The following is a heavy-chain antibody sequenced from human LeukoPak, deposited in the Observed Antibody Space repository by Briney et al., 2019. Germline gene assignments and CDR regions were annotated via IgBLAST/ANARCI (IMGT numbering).Heavy chain of an antibody. CDR1: GGPISSLSDY. V-gene: IGHV4-61*09. D-gene: IGHD2-15*01. CDR2: MYSSGSS. CDR3: ARATGWFDFFVF. J-gene: IGHJ3*01. Sequence: SETLSLTCTVSGGPISSLSDYWNWIRQPAGKGLEWIGHMYSSGSSDYNPSLKSRVTISVDTSRNQVSLKLSSVTAADTAIYYWARATGWFDFFVFWGKGTRVAV.